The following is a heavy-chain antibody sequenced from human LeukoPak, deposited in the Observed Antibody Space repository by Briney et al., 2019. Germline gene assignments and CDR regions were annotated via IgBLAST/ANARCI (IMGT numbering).Heavy chain of an antibody. J-gene: IGHJ2*01. Sequence: GGSLRLSCAASGFTLSTYYMNWVRQAPGKGLEWVSTIYSGATTYYADSVKGRFTISRDTSKNTVSLQMNSLRAEDTAVYFCARVGDHFHWNLDLWGRGTLVTVSS. V-gene: IGHV3-53*01. CDR2: IYSGATT. CDR1: GFTLSTYY. CDR3: ARVGDHFHWNLDL. D-gene: IGHD3-3*02.